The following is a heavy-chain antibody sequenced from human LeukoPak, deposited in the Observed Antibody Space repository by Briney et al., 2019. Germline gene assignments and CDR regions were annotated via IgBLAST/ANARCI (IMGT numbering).Heavy chain of an antibody. CDR2: IIPIFGTA. D-gene: IGHD3-3*01. J-gene: IGHJ4*02. CDR1: GGTFSSYA. Sequence: SVKVSCKASGGTFSSYAISWVRQAPGQGLEWMGGIIPIFGTANYAQKFQGRVTITADESTSTAYMELSSLRSEDTAVYYCARVRKGRIFGELWGQGTLVTVSS. V-gene: IGHV1-69*13. CDR3: ARVRKGRIFGEL.